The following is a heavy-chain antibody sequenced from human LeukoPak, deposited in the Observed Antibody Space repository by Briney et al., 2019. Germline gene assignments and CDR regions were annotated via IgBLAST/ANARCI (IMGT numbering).Heavy chain of an antibody. Sequence: SQTLSLTCTVSGGSISSGSYYWSWIRQPAGKGLEWIGRIYTSGSTNYNPSLKSRVTISVDTSKNQFSLKLSSVTAADTAVYYCARGYGTYYYDSSGYYLDYWGQGTLVTVSS. CDR3: ARGYGTYYYDSSGYYLDY. J-gene: IGHJ4*02. CDR2: IYTSGST. CDR1: GGSISSGSYY. D-gene: IGHD3-22*01. V-gene: IGHV4-61*02.